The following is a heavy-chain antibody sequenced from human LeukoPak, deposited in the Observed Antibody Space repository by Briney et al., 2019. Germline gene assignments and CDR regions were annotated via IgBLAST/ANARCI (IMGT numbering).Heavy chain of an antibody. Sequence: PGGSLRLSCAASGFTFSSYAMSWVRQAPGKGLEWVSAISGSGGSTYYADSLKGRFTIPRDNSKNTLSLQMNRLRAEDTAGYYFAXXXXXVYWXQGTLVTVS. CDR1: GFTFSSYA. J-gene: IGHJ4*02. CDR3: AXXXXXVY. V-gene: IGHV3-23*01. CDR2: ISGSGGST.